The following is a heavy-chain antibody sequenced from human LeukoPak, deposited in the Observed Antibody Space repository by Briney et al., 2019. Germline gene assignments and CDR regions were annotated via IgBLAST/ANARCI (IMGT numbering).Heavy chain of an antibody. Sequence: PGGSLRLSCAASGFTFSRYAMSWFRQAPEKGLEWVSILYSAGATYYADSVRGGFTITRDTSKNTLNLQMNSLRADDTAIYYCASGEVGVRKFYSDPFHYWGQGTLVTVSS. D-gene: IGHD2-15*01. CDR3: ASGEVGVRKFYSDPFHY. CDR1: GFTFSRYA. V-gene: IGHV3-23*03. J-gene: IGHJ4*02. CDR2: LYSAGAT.